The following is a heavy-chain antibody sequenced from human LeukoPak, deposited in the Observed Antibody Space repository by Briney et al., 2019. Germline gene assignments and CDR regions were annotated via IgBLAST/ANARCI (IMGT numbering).Heavy chain of an antibody. CDR2: IYTSGST. V-gene: IGHV4-4*09. CDR1: GGSISSYY. CDR3: ARGSIEYYDY. D-gene: IGHD2/OR15-2a*01. Sequence: TSETLSLTCTVSGGSISSYYWSWIRQPPGEGLEWIGYIYTSGSTNYNPSLKSRVTISVDTSKNQFSLKLSSVTAADTAVYYCARGSIEYYDYWGQGILVTVS. J-gene: IGHJ4*02.